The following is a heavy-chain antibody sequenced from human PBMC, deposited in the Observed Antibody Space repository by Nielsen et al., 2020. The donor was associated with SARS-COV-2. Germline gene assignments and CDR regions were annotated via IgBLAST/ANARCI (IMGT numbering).Heavy chain of an antibody. J-gene: IGHJ4*02. Sequence: GESLKISCAASGFSVNYNYMTWVRQAPGRGLVWVSRINNDGSRTSYADSVKGRFTISRDNAKNTVYLQMNSLRAEDTAVYYCARLRDDGYYFDTGPYDYWGQGTPVNVSS. D-gene: IGHD2/OR15-2a*01. CDR3: ARLRDDGYYFDTGPYDY. CDR2: INNDGSRT. CDR1: GFSVNYNY. V-gene: IGHV3-74*01.